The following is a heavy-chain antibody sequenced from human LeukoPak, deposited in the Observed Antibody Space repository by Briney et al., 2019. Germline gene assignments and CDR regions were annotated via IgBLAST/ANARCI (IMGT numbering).Heavy chain of an antibody. D-gene: IGHD4-23*01. V-gene: IGHV3-30*18. J-gene: IGHJ4*02. CDR1: GIKFSNYD. CDR3: ANGPRVTTVGSDY. CDR2: ISYDGNYK. Sequence: PGGSLRLSCAASGIKFSNYDMDWVRQAPGKGLEWVATISYDGNYKYYADFVKGRFTISRDNSKNMLFLQMNGLRAEDTAVYYCANGPRVTTVGSDYWGQGTLVTVSS.